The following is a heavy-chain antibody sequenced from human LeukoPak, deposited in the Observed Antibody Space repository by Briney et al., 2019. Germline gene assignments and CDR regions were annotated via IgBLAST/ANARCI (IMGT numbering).Heavy chain of an antibody. D-gene: IGHD1-26*01. V-gene: IGHV1-46*01. CDR1: GYTFTSYY. CDR2: INPSGGST. Sequence: ASVKVSCKASGYTFTSYYMHWVRQAPGQGLEWMGIINPSGGSTSYAQKFQGRVTMTRDTSTSTVYMELSSLRSEDTAVYYCARGGVVGPRQPEIDYWGQGTLVTVSS. J-gene: IGHJ4*02. CDR3: ARGGVVGPRQPEIDY.